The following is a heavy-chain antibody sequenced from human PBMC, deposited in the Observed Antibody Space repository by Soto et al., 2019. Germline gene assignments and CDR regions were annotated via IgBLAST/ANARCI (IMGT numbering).Heavy chain of an antibody. CDR3: ALSMGRGVISVRHIDRDV. CDR1: GFTFDDYA. Sequence: EVQLVESGGGVVQPGRSLRLSCAASGFTFDDYAMHWVRQAPGKGLEWVSGISWNSGSIGYADSVKGRFTISRDNAKNSLYRQMKRLQAEDAAVYYCALSMGRGVISVRHIDRDVWGPGTPVAVS. V-gene: IGHV3-9*01. J-gene: IGHJ6*02. D-gene: IGHD3-10*01. CDR2: ISWNSGSI.